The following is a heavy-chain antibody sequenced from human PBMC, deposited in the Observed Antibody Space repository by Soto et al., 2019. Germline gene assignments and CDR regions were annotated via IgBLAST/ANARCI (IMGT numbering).Heavy chain of an antibody. CDR3: AKNGCGGGGYSSVAGKGFDP. D-gene: IGHD2-21*02. Sequence: EVQLLESGGGLVQPGGSLRLSCVASGFTFSGNVMSWVRQAPGKGLEWISIISGSGGSTYYADSVKGRFTISRNNSNKTLSLPMHRLTAADAAVYYCAKNGCGGGGYSSVAGKGFDPWGHGTLVTVSS. J-gene: IGHJ5*02. CDR2: ISGSGGST. CDR1: GFTFSGNV. V-gene: IGHV3-23*01.